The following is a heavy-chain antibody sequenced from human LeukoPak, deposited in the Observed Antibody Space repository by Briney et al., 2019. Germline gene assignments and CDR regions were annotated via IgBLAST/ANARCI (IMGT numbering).Heavy chain of an antibody. D-gene: IGHD3-22*01. CDR2: INPTGGST. J-gene: IGHJ4*02. CDR1: GYTFTSYY. V-gene: IGHV1-46*01. Sequence: ASVKVSCKASGYTFTSYYMHWVRQAPGQGLEWMGLINPTGGSTGYAQKFQGRVTMTRDMSTSTDYMELSSLRSDDTAVYYCARDTEGDYYDSSGTPFDYWGQGTLVTVSS. CDR3: ARDTEGDYYDSSGTPFDY.